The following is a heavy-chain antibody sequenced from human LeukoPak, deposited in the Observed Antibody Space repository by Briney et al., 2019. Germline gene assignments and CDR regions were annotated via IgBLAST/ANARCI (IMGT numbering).Heavy chain of an antibody. J-gene: IGHJ4*02. D-gene: IGHD2-15*01. Sequence: GGSLRLSCAASGFTFSSYEMNWVRQAPGKGLECVANRNEDGNKKYYVDSVKGRFTISRDNAKNSLYLQMNSLRAEDTAVYYCAKGVGYCSGGSCQQFDYWGQGTLVTVSS. CDR1: GFTFSSYE. V-gene: IGHV3-7*03. CDR2: RNEDGNKK. CDR3: AKGVGYCSGGSCQQFDY.